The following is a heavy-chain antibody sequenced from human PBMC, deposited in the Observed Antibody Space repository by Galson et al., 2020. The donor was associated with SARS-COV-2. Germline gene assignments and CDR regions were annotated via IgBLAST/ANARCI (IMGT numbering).Heavy chain of an antibody. J-gene: IGHJ3*02. CDR2: FTGYEDDT. V-gene: IGHV3-23*01. CDR1: GFAFSSYA. CDR3: AKGGGAFDI. Sequence: GESLKISCAASGFAFSSYAMSWVRQAPGKGLEWVAGFTGYEDDTHYADSVKGRFTISRDNSKNTLYLQMNSLRAEDTATYFCAKGGGAFDIWGQGTTVRVSP.